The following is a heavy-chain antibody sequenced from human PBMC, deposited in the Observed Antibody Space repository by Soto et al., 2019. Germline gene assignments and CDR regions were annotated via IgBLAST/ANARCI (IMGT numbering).Heavy chain of an antibody. D-gene: IGHD6-13*01. V-gene: IGHV3-11*06. CDR3: ARPEDGMAYAFDI. CDR1: GFTFSDYY. CDR2: ISSSSSYT. J-gene: IGHJ3*02. Sequence: QVQLVESGGGLVKPGGSLRLSCAASGFTFSDYYMSWIRQAPGKGLEWVSYISSSSSYTNYADSVKGRFTISRDNAKNSLYLQMNSLRAEDTAVYYCARPEDGMAYAFDIWGQGTMVTVSS.